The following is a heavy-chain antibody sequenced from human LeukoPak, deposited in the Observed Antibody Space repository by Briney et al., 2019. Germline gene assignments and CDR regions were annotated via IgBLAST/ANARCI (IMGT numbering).Heavy chain of an antibody. J-gene: IGHJ6*03. CDR3: ASAPYYDFWSGGYYYMDV. V-gene: IGHV4-59*01. CDR1: GGSISSYY. Sequence: SETLSLTCTVSGGSISSYYWSWIRQPPGKGLEWIGYIYYSGSTNYNPSLKSRVTISVDTSKNQFSLKLSSVTAADTAAYYCASAPYYDFWSGGYYYMDVWGKGTTVTVSS. D-gene: IGHD3-3*01. CDR2: IYYSGST.